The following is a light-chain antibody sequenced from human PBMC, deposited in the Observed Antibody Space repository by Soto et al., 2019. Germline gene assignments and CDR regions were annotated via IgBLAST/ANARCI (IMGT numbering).Light chain of an antibody. CDR1: QSINTW. V-gene: IGKV1-5*03. Sequence: DIQMTQSPSTLSASVGDRVTITCRPSQSINTWLAWYQKKPGKAPKLLIQKASSLESGVPSRFSGSGSGTEFTLTITSLQPDDFATYFCQQYHNFFPTFGQGTNLEIK. CDR3: QQYHNFFPT. J-gene: IGKJ2*01. CDR2: KAS.